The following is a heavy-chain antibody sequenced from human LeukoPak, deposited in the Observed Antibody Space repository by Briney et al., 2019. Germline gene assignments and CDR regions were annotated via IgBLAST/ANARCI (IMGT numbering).Heavy chain of an antibody. CDR2: IYYSGST. CDR3: ARGVRRDGYNWRNLREYFQH. Sequence: PSETLSLTCTVSGGSISSGGYYWSWIRQHPGKGLEWIGYIYYSGSTYYNPSLKSRVTISVDTSKNQFSLKLSSVTAADTAVYYCARGVRRDGYNWRNLREYFQHWGQGTLVTVSS. D-gene: IGHD5-12*01. V-gene: IGHV4-31*03. J-gene: IGHJ1*01. CDR1: GGSISSGGYY.